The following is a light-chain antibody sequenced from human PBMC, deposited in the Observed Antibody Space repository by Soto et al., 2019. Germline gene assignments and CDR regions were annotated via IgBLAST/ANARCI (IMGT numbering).Light chain of an antibody. CDR1: QSVSNSF. J-gene: IGKJ4*01. CDR2: GAS. V-gene: IGKV3-20*01. Sequence: EIVLTQSPGTLSLSPGERATLSCRASQSVSNSFLAWYQQNPGQSPRLLISGASSRATGIPDRFSGSGSGTHFTLTISRLEPEDFAVYYCQQYGSSPFTFGGGTKVDI. CDR3: QQYGSSPFT.